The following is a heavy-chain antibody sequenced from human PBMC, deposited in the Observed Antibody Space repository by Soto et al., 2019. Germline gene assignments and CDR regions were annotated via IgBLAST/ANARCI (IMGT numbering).Heavy chain of an antibody. J-gene: IGHJ3*02. V-gene: IGHV3-30*18. CDR1: GFTLSSYG. CDR3: ANIPYSWNGADAFDI. D-gene: IGHD1-1*01. CDR2: ISYDGSNK. Sequence: QVQLVESGGGGVQPGRSLRLSCAASGFTLSSYGMHWVRQAPGKGLEWVAVISYDGSNKYYADSVKGRFTIARDNSKNTLYLQMNSQRAEDTAVYYCANIPYSWNGADAFDICGQGTLVTVSS.